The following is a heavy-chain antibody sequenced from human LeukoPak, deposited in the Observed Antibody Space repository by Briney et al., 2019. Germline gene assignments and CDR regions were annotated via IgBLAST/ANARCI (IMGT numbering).Heavy chain of an antibody. CDR3: ARRNAMDV. J-gene: IGHJ6*02. CDR2: INRDGSER. CDR1: GFTFSNYW. V-gene: IGHV3-7*03. Sequence: GGSLRLSCAASGFTFSNYWMTWVRQAPGKGLEWVANINRDGSERYYVDSVKGRFTISRDDAKSSLYPQMNSLRAEDTAVYYCARRNAMDVWGQGTTVIVFS.